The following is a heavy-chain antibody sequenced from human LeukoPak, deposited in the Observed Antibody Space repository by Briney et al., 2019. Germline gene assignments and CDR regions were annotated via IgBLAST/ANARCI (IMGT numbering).Heavy chain of an antibody. V-gene: IGHV4-59*01. CDR1: GGSISSYY. D-gene: IGHD6-13*01. Sequence: SETLSLTCTVSGGSISSYYWSWIRQPPGKGLEWIGYIYDSGSNNYSPSLKSRLTISVDTSKNQFSLKLSSVTAADTAVYYCARTYGSSGLGYFDLWGRGTLVTVSS. J-gene: IGHJ2*01. CDR3: ARTYGSSGLGYFDL. CDR2: IYDSGSN.